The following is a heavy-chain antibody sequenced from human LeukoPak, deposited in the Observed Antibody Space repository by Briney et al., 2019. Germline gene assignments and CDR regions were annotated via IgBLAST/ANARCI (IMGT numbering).Heavy chain of an antibody. J-gene: IGHJ4*02. Sequence: GGSLRLSCAASGFTFTSYWMSWVRQAPGKGPEWVANIRNDEIEKYYVDSLKGRFTISRDNAKNSLYLQMNSLRAEDTAIYYCARGIKQPRHLYFDYWGQGTLVTVSS. CDR1: GFTFTSYW. CDR2: IRNDEIEK. D-gene: IGHD6-25*01. V-gene: IGHV3-7*03. CDR3: ARGIKQPRHLYFDY.